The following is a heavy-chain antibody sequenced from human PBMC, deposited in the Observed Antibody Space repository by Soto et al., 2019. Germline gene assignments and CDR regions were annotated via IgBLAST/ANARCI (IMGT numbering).Heavy chain of an antibody. J-gene: IGHJ6*02. V-gene: IGHV4-30-4*08. CDR2: IYYNGNT. CDR1: GGSISNDDCY. Sequence: SETLSLTCTVSGGSISNDDCYWSWIRQPPGKGLEWIGHIYYNGNTYYNPSLKSRLTMSLDTSQNQFSLHLTSVIAADSASYFCARATTVTSSFFYYGLDVWGQGTTVTVSS. D-gene: IGHD4-17*01. CDR3: ARATTVTSSFFYYGLDV.